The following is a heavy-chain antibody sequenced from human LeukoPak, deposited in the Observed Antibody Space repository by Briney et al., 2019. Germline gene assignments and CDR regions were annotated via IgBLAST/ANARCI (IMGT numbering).Heavy chain of an antibody. V-gene: IGHV4-39*01. J-gene: IGHJ4*02. CDR3: ARNRRGGGNPEGIGY. D-gene: IGHD4-23*01. CDR1: GGSISSSSYY. Sequence: SETLSLTCTVSGGSISSSSYYWGWIRQPPGKGLEWIGSIYYSGSTYYNPSLKSRVTISVDTSKNQFSLKLSSVTAADTAVYYCARNRRGGGNPEGIGYWGQGTLVTVSS. CDR2: IYYSGST.